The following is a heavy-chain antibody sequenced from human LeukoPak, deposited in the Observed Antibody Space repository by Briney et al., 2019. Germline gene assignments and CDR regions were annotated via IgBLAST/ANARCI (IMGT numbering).Heavy chain of an antibody. V-gene: IGHV3-53*01. CDR2: IYHSGNT. J-gene: IGHJ4*02. CDR3: ARVRVTGYSNFAY. CDR1: GFTISSYY. D-gene: IGHD3-9*01. Sequence: GGSLRLSCAASGFTISSYYMAWVRQAPGKGLEWVSVIYHSGNTDYADSVKGRLTISRDNSKNTVYLQMSSLRAEDTAVYYCARVRVTGYSNFAYWGQGTLVTVSS.